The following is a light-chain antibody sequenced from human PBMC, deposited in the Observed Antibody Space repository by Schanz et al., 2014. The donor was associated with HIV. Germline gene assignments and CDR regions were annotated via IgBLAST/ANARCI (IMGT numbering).Light chain of an antibody. CDR2: EVS. CDR3: CSYAGSYV. CDR1: SDIGGYNY. J-gene: IGLJ1*01. V-gene: IGLV2-8*01. Sequence: QSALTQPPSASGSPGQSVTISCTGSDIGGYNYVSWYQQHPGKAPKVLIFEVSKRLSGVPDRFSGSKSGNTASLTISGLQAEDEADYYCCSYAGSYVFGTGTKLTVL.